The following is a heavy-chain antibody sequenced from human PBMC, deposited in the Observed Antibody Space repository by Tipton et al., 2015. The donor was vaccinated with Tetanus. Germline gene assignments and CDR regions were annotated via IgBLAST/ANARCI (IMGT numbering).Heavy chain of an antibody. CDR3: ARGKERDTVIYFDY. D-gene: IGHD2-21*01. V-gene: IGHV1-69*06. J-gene: IGHJ4*02. CDR2: IIPNFGAA. Sequence: QVQLVQSGAEVKKPGSSVKVSCKASGGTFDRYGFSWVRQAPGQGLEWMGGIIPNFGAANYAQQFLARVTITADKSTSTVYMELSRLTSEDTAVYYCARGKERDTVIYFDYWGQGTPVAVSS. CDR1: GGTFDRYG.